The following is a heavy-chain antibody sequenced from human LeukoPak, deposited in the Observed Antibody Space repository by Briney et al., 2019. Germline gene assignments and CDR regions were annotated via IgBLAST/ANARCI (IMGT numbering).Heavy chain of an antibody. Sequence: ASVKVSCKASGYTFISYGISWVRQAPGQGLEWMGWISPYSGDTNYAQKLQGRVTMTTDTSTNTAYMDLRSLRSDDTAVYYCARGRIAARNVDYWGQGTLVTVSS. D-gene: IGHD6-6*01. CDR2: ISPYSGDT. CDR3: ARGRIAARNVDY. J-gene: IGHJ4*02. CDR1: GYTFISYG. V-gene: IGHV1-18*01.